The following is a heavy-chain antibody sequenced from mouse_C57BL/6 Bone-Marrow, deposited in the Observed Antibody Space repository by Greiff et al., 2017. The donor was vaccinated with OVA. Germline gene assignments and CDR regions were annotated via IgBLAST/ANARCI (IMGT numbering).Heavy chain of an antibody. J-gene: IGHJ2*01. CDR2: INPSTGGT. CDR3: ARRVGGKDFDY. CDR1: GYSFTGYY. Sequence: DVQLQESGPELVKPGASVKISCKASGYSFTGYYMNWVKQSPEKSLEWIGEINPSTGGTTYNQKFKAKATLTVDKSSSTAYMQLKSLTSEDSAVYYCARRVGGKDFDYWGQGTTLTVSS. V-gene: IGHV1-42*01.